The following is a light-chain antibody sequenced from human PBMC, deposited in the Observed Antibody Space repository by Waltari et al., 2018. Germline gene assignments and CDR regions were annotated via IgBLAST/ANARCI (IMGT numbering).Light chain of an antibody. V-gene: IGKV1-8*01. CDR3: QQYDSYPWT. Sequence: AIRMTQSPSSPPASSRHRVTITCRASQGISSYLAWYQQKPGKAPKLLIYAASTLQSGVPSRFSGSSSGTDYTLTISCLQSEDYATYYCQQYDSYPWTFGQGTKVEIK. J-gene: IGKJ1*01. CDR2: AAS. CDR1: QGISSY.